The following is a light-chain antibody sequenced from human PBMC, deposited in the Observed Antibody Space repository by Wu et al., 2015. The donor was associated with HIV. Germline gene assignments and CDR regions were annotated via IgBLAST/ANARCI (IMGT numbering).Light chain of an antibody. V-gene: IGKV3-15*01. J-gene: IGKJ4*01. CDR2: GTS. CDR1: QSISST. Sequence: EIVMTQSPATLSVSPGERATLSCRASQSISSTLAWYQQKPGQAPRLLIYGTSTRATGIPARFSGSGSGTEFTLTISSMQSEDFAVYYCQQYNDWPLSFGGGTKGGD. CDR3: QQYNDWPLS.